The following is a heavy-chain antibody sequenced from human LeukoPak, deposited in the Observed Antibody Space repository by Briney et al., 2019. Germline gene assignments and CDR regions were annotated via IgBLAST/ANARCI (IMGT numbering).Heavy chain of an antibody. Sequence: GGSLRLSCAASGITFSSYGMSWVRQAPGKGLEWVANIKRDGGEKYYGDSVKGRFTISRDNAKNSLCLQMNSLRAEDTAVYYCARDMGYSYGYSYFDYWGQGTLVTVSS. CDR2: IKRDGGEK. D-gene: IGHD5-18*01. CDR3: ARDMGYSYGYSYFDY. V-gene: IGHV3-7*01. J-gene: IGHJ4*02. CDR1: GITFSSYG.